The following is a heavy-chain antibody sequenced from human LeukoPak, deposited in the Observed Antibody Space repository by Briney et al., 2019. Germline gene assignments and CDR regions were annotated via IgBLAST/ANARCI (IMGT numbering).Heavy chain of an antibody. Sequence: PSETLSLTCTVSGVSISSSNWNWIRQAPGKGLEWIGYITFSGGTNYNPSLGSRVTISLDMSKNQFSLKLTSVTAADTAIYYCARDSVYATNWYDPWGQGTLVTVSS. J-gene: IGHJ5*02. CDR2: ITFSGGT. V-gene: IGHV4-59*01. CDR1: GVSISSSN. D-gene: IGHD2-8*01. CDR3: ARDSVYATNWYDP.